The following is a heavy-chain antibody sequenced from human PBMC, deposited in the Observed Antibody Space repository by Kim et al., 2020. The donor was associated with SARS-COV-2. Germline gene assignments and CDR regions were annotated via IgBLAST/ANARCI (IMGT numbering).Heavy chain of an antibody. D-gene: IGHD6-13*01. Sequence: SETLSLTCTVSGGSISSGSYYWSWIRQPAGKGLEWIGRIYTSGSTNYNPSLKSRVTISVDTSKNQFSLKLSSVTAADTAVYYCAAEYSSSPPLCWGQGTLVTVSS. CDR2: IYTSGST. J-gene: IGHJ4*02. CDR3: AAEYSSSPPLC. V-gene: IGHV4-61*02. CDR1: GGSISSGSYY.